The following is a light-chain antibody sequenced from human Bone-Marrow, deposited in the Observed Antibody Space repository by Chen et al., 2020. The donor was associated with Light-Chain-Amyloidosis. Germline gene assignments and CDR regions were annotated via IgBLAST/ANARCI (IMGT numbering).Light chain of an antibody. J-gene: IGLJ3*02. CDR3: SSYTSSSTLE. CDR1: SSDVGGYNF. V-gene: IGLV2-14*01. Sequence: QSAMTQPASVSGSPGQSSTISFTGTSSDVGGYNFVSWYQQHPGKAPKLMIYDVSHRPSGVSNRFSGSKSGNTASLTISGLQAEDEADYYCSSYTSSSTLEFGGGTKLTVL. CDR2: DVS.